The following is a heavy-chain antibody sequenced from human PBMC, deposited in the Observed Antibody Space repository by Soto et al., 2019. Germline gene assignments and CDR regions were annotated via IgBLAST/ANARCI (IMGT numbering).Heavy chain of an antibody. Sequence: PSQPISLTCTVSGGSISRGGYYWSWIRQHPGKGLEWIGYIYYSGSTYYNPSLKSRVTISVDTSKNQFSPKLSSVTAADTAVYYCARALDSGYDAVDYWGQGTLVTVSS. J-gene: IGHJ4*02. CDR2: IYYSGST. CDR1: GGSISRGGYY. D-gene: IGHD5-12*01. CDR3: ARALDSGYDAVDY. V-gene: IGHV4-31*03.